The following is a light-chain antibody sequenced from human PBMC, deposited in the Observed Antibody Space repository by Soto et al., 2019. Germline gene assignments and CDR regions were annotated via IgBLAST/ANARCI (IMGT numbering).Light chain of an antibody. CDR1: QSVRRSQ. Sequence: DIVLTQSPGTLSLSPGDRATLSCRASQSVRRSQLAWYQQRPGQAPSLLIYAVSTRANGIPDRFSGSGSGTDFTLTISRLEPEDFAVYYCQQYDTSWTFGQGTKVEIK. V-gene: IGKV3-20*01. CDR2: AVS. J-gene: IGKJ1*01. CDR3: QQYDTSWT.